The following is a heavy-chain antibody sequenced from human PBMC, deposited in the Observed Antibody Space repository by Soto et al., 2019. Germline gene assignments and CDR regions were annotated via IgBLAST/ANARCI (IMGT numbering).Heavy chain of an antibody. J-gene: IGHJ6*02. CDR3: ARSQGGSSSLDIYYYYYYGMDV. CDR2: IIPISGTA. V-gene: IGHV1-69*01. D-gene: IGHD2-15*01. Sequence: QVQLVQSGAEVKKPGSSVKVSCKAPGGTFSSYAISWARQAPGHGLEWLGGIIPISGTATYAPKFQGRVTMTTDESTSTVYVELSSLRSEDTAAYYCARSQGGSSSLDIYYYYYYGMDVWGQGTTVTVSS. CDR1: GGTFSSYA.